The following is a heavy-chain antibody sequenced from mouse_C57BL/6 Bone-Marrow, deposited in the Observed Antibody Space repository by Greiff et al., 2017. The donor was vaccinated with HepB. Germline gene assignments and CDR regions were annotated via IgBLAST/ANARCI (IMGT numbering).Heavy chain of an antibody. CDR3: ATPLYGNYDWYFDV. D-gene: IGHD2-1*01. CDR1: EYEFPSHD. V-gene: IGHV5-2*01. Sequence: VQGVESGGGLVQPGESLKLSCESNEYEFPSHDMSWVRKTPEKRLELVAAINSDGGSTYYPDTMERRFIISRDNTKKTLYLQMSSLRSEDTALYYCATPLYGNYDWYFDVWGTGTTVTVSS. CDR2: INSDGGST. J-gene: IGHJ1*03.